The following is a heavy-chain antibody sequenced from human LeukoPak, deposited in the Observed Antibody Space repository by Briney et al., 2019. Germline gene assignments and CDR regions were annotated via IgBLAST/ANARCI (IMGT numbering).Heavy chain of an antibody. CDR1: GGSISSSSYY. V-gene: IGHV4-39*01. CDR2: IYYSGST. CDR3: ARLIASGNWFDP. D-gene: IGHD2-21*01. Sequence: SSETLSLTCTVSGGSISSSSYYWGWIRQPPGKGLEWIGSIYYSGSTYYNPSLKSRVTISVDTSKNQFSLKLSSVTAADTAVYYCARLIASGNWFDPWGQGTLVTVSS. J-gene: IGHJ5*02.